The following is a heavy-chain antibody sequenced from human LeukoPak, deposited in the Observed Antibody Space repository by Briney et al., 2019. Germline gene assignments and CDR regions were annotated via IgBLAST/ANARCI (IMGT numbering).Heavy chain of an antibody. Sequence: GASVKVSCKASGCTFTDYYIHWVRQAPGQGLEWMALIHPNSGDTYYAQKFRGRVTMTRDTSISTAYMELNRLTSDDTAVYYCARDYSGSYTHWAQGTLVTISS. D-gene: IGHD1-26*01. CDR1: GCTFTDYY. V-gene: IGHV1-2*06. CDR3: ARDYSGSYTH. J-gene: IGHJ4*02. CDR2: IHPNSGDT.